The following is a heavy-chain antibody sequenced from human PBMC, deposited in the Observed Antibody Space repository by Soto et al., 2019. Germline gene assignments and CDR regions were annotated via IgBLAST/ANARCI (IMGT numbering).Heavy chain of an antibody. J-gene: IGHJ4*02. D-gene: IGHD3-22*01. CDR2: ISYDGSNK. CDR1: GFTFSSYA. CDR3: ARDYYYDSSGYRND. Sequence: LRLSCAASGFTFSSYAMHWVRQAPGKGLEWVAVISYDGSNKDYADSVKGRFTISRDNSKNTLYLQMNSLRAEDTAVYYCARDYYYDSSGYRNDWGQGTLVTVSS. V-gene: IGHV3-30-3*01.